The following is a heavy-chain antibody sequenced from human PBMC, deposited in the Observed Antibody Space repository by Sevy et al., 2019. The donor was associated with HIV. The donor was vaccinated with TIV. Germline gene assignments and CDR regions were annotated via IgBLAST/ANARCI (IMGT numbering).Heavy chain of an antibody. CDR1: GFTFSSYW. CDR2: IKQDGSDK. CDR3: ARDSHITIFGVVNYYCMDV. V-gene: IGHV3-7*01. Sequence: GGSLRLSCAASGFTFSSYWMSWVRQAPGKGLEWVANIKQDGSDKYYVDSVKGRFTISRDNAKNSMYLQMNSLRAEDTAVYYCARDSHITIFGVVNYYCMDVWGQGTTVTVSS. J-gene: IGHJ6*02. D-gene: IGHD3-3*01.